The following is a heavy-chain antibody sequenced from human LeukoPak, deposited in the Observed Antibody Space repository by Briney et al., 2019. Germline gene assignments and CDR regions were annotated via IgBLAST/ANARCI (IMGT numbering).Heavy chain of an antibody. V-gene: IGHV1-69*13. CDR1: GGTFSSYA. CDR2: IIPIFGTA. CDR3: ARDGGSYSEFDY. J-gene: IGHJ4*02. Sequence: SVKVSCKASGGTFSSYAISWVRQAPGQGLEWMGGIIPIFGTANYAQKFQGRVTITADESTSTAYMELSSLRSEDTAVYYCARDGGSYSEFDYWGQGTLVTVSS. D-gene: IGHD1-26*01.